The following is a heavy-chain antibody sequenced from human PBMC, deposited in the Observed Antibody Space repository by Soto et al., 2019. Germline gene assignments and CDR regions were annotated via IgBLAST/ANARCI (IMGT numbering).Heavy chain of an antibody. CDR2: IYYSGST. J-gene: IGHJ4*02. V-gene: IGHV4-59*08. CDR1: GGSISSYY. D-gene: IGHD6-19*01. Sequence: SETLSLTCTVSGGSISSYYWSWIRQPPGKGLEWIGYIYYSGSTNYNPSLKSRVTISVDTSKNQFSLKLSSVTAADTAVYYCARHAVHNSGFTDYWGQGALVTVSS. CDR3: ARHAVHNSGFTDY.